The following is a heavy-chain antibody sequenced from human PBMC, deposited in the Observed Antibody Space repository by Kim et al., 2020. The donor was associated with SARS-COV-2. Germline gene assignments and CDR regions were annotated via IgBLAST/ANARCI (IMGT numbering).Heavy chain of an antibody. Sequence: GGSLRLSCAASGFTFSSYNMNWVRQAPGKGLEWVSSISSSSSYIYYADSVKGRFTISRDNAKNSLYLQMNSLRAEDTAVYYCAREHPQSDFWSGYYPGYFDYGGQETLVPVSS. V-gene: IGHV3-21*01. CDR1: GFTFSSYN. J-gene: IGHJ4*02. CDR2: ISSSSSYI. D-gene: IGHD3-3*01. CDR3: AREHPQSDFWSGYYPGYFDY.